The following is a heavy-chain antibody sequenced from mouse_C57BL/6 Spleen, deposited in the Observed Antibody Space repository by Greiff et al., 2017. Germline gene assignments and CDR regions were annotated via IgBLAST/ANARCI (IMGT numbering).Heavy chain of an antibody. CDR2: IDPNSGGT. CDR3: ARSRGGSSYYFDY. V-gene: IGHV1-72*01. D-gene: IGHD1-1*01. CDR1: GYTFPAYW. Sequence: QVQLQQPGAELVKPGASGNLSGKASGYTFPAYWMPWVKQRPGRGLEWIGRIDPNSGGTKYNEKFKSKATLTVDKPSGTAYMQLSSLTSEDSAVYYCARSRGGSSYYFDYWGQGTTLTVSS. J-gene: IGHJ2*01.